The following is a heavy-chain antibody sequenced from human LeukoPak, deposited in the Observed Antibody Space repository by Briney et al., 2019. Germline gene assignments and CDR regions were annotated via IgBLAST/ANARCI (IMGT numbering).Heavy chain of an antibody. CDR2: ISSSGSTI. V-gene: IGHV3-48*03. D-gene: IGHD3-3*01. CDR3: ARDVGFWSGIENWFDP. CDR1: GFTFSSYE. Sequence: PGGSLRLSCAASGFTFSSYETNWVRQAPGKGLEWVSYISSSGSTIYYADSVKGRFTISRDNAKNSLYLQMNSLRAEDTAVYYCARDVGFWSGIENWFDPWGQGTLVTVSS. J-gene: IGHJ5*02.